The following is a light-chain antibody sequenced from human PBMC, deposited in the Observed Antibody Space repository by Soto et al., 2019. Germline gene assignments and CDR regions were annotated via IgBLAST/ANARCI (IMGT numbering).Light chain of an antibody. CDR1: QSVSSN. CDR2: GAS. V-gene: IGKV3-15*01. Sequence: EIVLTQSPATLSLSPGERATLSCRASQSVSSNLAWYQQKPGQAPRLLIYGASTRATGIPARFSGSGSGTEFTLTISSLQSEDFAVYYCQQYNNWPFTFGPGTKVDI. CDR3: QQYNNWPFT. J-gene: IGKJ3*01.